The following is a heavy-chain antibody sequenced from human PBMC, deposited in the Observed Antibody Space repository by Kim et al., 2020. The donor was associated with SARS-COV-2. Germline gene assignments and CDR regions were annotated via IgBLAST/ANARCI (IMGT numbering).Heavy chain of an antibody. Sequence: SETLSLTCAVYGGSFSGYYWSWIRQPPGKGLEWIGEINHSGSTNYNPSLKSRVTISVDTSKNQFSLKLSSVTAADTAVYYCARSLPGGSYFGYWGQGTLVTVSS. CDR3: ARSLPGGSYFGY. D-gene: IGHD1-26*01. CDR2: INHSGST. CDR1: GGSFSGYY. J-gene: IGHJ4*02. V-gene: IGHV4-34*01.